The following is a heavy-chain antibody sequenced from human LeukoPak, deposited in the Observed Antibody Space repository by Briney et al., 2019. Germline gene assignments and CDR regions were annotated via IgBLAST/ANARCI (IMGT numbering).Heavy chain of an antibody. V-gene: IGHV4-39*07. J-gene: IGHJ4*02. CDR3: ARDLDY. CDR2: SIYYSGSIYFSGSS. CDR1: GGSLSSGSYY. Sequence: SETLSLTCTVSGGSLSSGSYYWGWIRQPPGKGLEWIGSIYYSGSIYFSGSSDYSPSLKSRVTISGDTSKNHFSLRLRSVTAADTAVYYCARDLDYWGQGTLVTVSS.